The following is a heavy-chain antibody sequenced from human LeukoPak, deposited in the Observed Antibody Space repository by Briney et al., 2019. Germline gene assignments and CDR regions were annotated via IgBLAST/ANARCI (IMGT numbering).Heavy chain of an antibody. CDR1: GGSFSGYY. J-gene: IGHJ5*02. V-gene: IGHV4-34*01. D-gene: IGHD3-10*01. CDR2: INHSGST. CDR3: ARDSGYGSGSYYTRTVSGFDP. Sequence: PPETLSLTCAVYGGSFSGYYWSWIRQPPGKGLEWIGEINHSGSTNYNPSLKSRVTIPVDTSKNQFSLKLSSVTAADTAVYSCARDSGYGSGSYYTRTVSGFDPWGQGTLVTVSS.